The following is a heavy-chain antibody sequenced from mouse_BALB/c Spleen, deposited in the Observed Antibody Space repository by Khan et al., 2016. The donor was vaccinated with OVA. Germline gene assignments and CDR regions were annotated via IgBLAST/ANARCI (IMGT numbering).Heavy chain of an antibody. J-gene: IGHJ3*01. CDR2: INTETGEP. Sequence: QIQLVQSGPELKKPGETVKISCKASGYTFTDYSMHWVKQAPGKGLKWMGWINTETGEPSYADGFKGRFAFSLETSASTAYLQINNLKNEDTATYFCARSSYGNRLAYWGQGTLVTVSA. V-gene: IGHV9-2-1*01. CDR3: ARSSYGNRLAY. CDR1: GYTFTDYS. D-gene: IGHD2-1*01.